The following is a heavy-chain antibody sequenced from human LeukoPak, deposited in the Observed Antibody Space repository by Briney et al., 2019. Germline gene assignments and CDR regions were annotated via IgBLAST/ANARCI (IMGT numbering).Heavy chain of an antibody. J-gene: IGHJ6*03. CDR3: ARRYSYGRSYYYYMDV. V-gene: IGHV4-38-2*01. Sequence: PETLSLTCAVSGYSLSSGYYWGWIRQPPGKGLEWIGSIYHSGSTCYNPSLKSRVTISVDTSKNQFSLKLSSVTAADTAVYYCARRYSYGRSYYYYMDVWGKGTTVTVSS. D-gene: IGHD5-18*01. CDR2: IYHSGST. CDR1: GYSLSSGYY.